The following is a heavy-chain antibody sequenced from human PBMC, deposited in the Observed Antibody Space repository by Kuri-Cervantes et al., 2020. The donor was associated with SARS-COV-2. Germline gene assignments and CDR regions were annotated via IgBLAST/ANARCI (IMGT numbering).Heavy chain of an antibody. CDR3: ARTAPGYGMDV. V-gene: IGHV4-59*12. CDR2: IYYSGST. Sequence: SETLSLTCTVSGGSISSYYWSWIRQPPGKGLEWIGYIYYSGSTNYNPSLKSRVTVSVDTSKNQFSLKLSSVTAADTAVYYCARTAPGYGMDVWGQGTTVTVSS. J-gene: IGHJ6*02. CDR1: GGSISSYY.